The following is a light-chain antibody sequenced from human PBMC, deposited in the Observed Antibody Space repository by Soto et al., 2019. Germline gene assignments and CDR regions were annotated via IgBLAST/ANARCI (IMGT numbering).Light chain of an antibody. CDR2: EGS. CDR1: SSDVGTYDL. J-gene: IGLJ3*02. Sequence: QYALTQPASVSGSPGQSITISCTGTSSDVGTYDLVSWYQQHPGKAPKLMIYEGSKRPSGVSNRFSGSKSGNTVSLTISGLQAEDEADYYCCSYAGSSSATWVFGGGTKVTVL. V-gene: IGLV2-23*01. CDR3: CSYAGSSSATWV.